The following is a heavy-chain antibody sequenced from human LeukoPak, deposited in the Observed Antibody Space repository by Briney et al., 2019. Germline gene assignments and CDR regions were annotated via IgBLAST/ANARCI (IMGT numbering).Heavy chain of an antibody. V-gene: IGHV1-18*03. CDR2: ISAYNGNT. Sequence: SVKVSCKASGYTFTSYGISWVRQAPGQGLEWMGWISAYNGNTNYAQKLQGRVTMTTDTSTSTAYMELRSLRAEDMAVYYCAREELTGEYYFDYWGQGTLVTVSS. D-gene: IGHD7-27*01. CDR3: AREELTGEYYFDY. J-gene: IGHJ4*02. CDR1: GYTFTSYG.